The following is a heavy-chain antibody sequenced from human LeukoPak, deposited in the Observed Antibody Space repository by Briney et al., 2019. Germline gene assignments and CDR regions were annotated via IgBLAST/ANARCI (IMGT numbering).Heavy chain of an antibody. V-gene: IGHV1-69*05. D-gene: IGHD6-19*01. CDR3: ARDGRPRAVAGLDEYFQH. CDR2: IIPIFCTA. Sequence: ASVKVSCKASGGTFSSYAISWVRQAPGQGLEWMGRIIPIFCTANYAQKCQGRVTITTDESTSTAYMELSSLRSEDTAVYYCARDGRPRAVAGLDEYFQHWGQGTLVTVSS. CDR1: GGTFSSYA. J-gene: IGHJ1*01.